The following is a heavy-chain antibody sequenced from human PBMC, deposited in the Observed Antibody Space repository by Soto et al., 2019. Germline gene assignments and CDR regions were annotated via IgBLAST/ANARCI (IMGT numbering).Heavy chain of an antibody. Sequence: GGSLRLTCAASGLTFSSYGMHWVSQAPGEGLAWEAVIWYDGSKKYYADSVKGRFTISRDNSKNTRYLQMNSLRAEDTAVYYCAIDQFEMATIRFPNDYLGQGTLVTVSS. CDR3: AIDQFEMATIRFPNDY. CDR2: IWYDGSKK. D-gene: IGHD5-12*01. CDR1: GLTFSSYG. V-gene: IGHV3-33*01. J-gene: IGHJ4*02.